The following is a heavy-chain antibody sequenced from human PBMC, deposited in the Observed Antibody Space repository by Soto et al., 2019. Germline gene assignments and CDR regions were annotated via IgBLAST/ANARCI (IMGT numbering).Heavy chain of an antibody. D-gene: IGHD3-10*01. V-gene: IGHV1-18*01. CDR1: GYTFTSYG. Sequence: ASVKVSCKASGYTFTSYGISWVRQAPGQGLEWMGWISAYNGNTNYAQKLQGRVTMTTDTSTSTAYMELRSLRSDDTAVYYCARVLLWFGESESGAFDIWGQGTMVTVSS. CDR2: ISAYNGNT. CDR3: ARVLLWFGESESGAFDI. J-gene: IGHJ3*02.